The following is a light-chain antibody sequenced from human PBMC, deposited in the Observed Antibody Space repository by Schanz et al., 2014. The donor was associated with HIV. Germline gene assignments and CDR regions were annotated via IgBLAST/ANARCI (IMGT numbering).Light chain of an antibody. J-gene: IGLJ2*01. CDR1: SSDVGGYNY. Sequence: QSVLTQPPSASGSRGQSVTISCTGTSSDVGGYNYVSWYQQHPGKAPKVMIYDVSNRPSGVSNRFSGSKSGNTASLTISGLQAEDEADYYCCSYAGSSTLVFGGGTKLTVL. V-gene: IGLV2-23*02. CDR2: DVS. CDR3: CSYAGSSTLV.